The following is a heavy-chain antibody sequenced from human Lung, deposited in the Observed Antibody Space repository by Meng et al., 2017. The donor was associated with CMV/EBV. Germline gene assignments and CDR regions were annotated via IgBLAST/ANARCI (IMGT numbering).Heavy chain of an antibody. J-gene: IGHJ4*02. Sequence: ESLKISCTTSGYTFATSWIGWVRQMPGKGLEWMGIIYPGDSDTKYSPSFQGQVTISADKSLNTAYLQWSSLQASDTAIYYCARTNTPMFTWGPYFDYWGQGTXVTVSS. CDR2: IYPGDSDT. D-gene: IGHD5-18*01. V-gene: IGHV5-51*01. CDR3: ARTNTPMFTWGPYFDY. CDR1: GYTFATSW.